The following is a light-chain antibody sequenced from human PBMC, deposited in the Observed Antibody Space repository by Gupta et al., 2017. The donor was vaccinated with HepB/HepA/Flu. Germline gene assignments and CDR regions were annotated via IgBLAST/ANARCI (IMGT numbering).Light chain of an antibody. CDR3: QQYGNSPWT. CDR1: QSVTSSY. J-gene: IGKJ1*01. CDR2: GAS. Sequence: EIVLTQSPGTLSLSPGERVTLSCRASQSVTSSYLAWYQQKPGQAPRLLIYGASSRATGIPDRFRGSGFGTDFTLTISRLEPEDFAVYYCQQYGNSPWTFGQGTKVEIK. V-gene: IGKV3-20*01.